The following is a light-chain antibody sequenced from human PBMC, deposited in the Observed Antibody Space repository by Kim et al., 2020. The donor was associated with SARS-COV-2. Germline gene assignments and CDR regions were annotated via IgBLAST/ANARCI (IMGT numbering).Light chain of an antibody. CDR2: KVS. CDR1: QSLVYSDGNTY. J-gene: IGKJ5*01. CDR3: MQGIHPIT. Sequence: DVVMTQSPLSLPVTLGQPASISCRSSQSLVYSDGNTYLNWFQQRPGQSPRRLIYKVSNRDSGVPDRFSGSGSGTDFTLKISRVEAEDVRVYYCMQGIHPITFGRGTRLEIK. V-gene: IGKV2-30*01.